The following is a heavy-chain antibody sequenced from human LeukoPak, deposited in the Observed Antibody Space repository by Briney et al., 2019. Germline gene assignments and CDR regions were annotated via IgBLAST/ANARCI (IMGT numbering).Heavy chain of an antibody. V-gene: IGHV1-24*01. CDR1: RYTLTELS. CDR2: FDPEDGKT. J-gene: IGHJ6*02. Sequence: ASVKVSCKVSRYTLTELSMHWVRQAPGKGLEWMGGFDPEDGKTIYAQKFQGRVTMTEDTSTDTAYMELSSLRSEDTAVYYCTTDRSRSRYGDYSGMDVWGQGTTVTVSS. CDR3: TTDRSRSRYGDYSGMDV. D-gene: IGHD4-17*01.